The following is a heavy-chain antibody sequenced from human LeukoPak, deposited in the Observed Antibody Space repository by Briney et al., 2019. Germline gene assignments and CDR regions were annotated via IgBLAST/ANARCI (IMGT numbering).Heavy chain of an antibody. J-gene: IGHJ6*03. Sequence: PGESLKISCKGSGYSFTSYWIGWVRQMPGKGLEWMGIIYPGDSDTRYSPSFQGQVTISADKSISTAYLQWSSLKASDTAMYHCARLGESEDYYMDVWGKGTTVTVSS. CDR2: IYPGDSDT. D-gene: IGHD3-16*01. V-gene: IGHV5-51*03. CDR1: GYSFTSYW. CDR3: ARLGESEDYYMDV.